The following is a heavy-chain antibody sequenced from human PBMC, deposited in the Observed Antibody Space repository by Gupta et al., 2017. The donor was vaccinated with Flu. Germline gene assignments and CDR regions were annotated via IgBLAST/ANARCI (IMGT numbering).Heavy chain of an antibody. Sequence: EVQVLESGGGLVQPGGSLRLSCAVSGSSFSNYAISWVRQLPGKGLEWVSAISGGGDTTRYADSVTGRFTISRDNAKKTLYLQMKNLRAEDTAVYYCALKVHGFYPFDSWGQGTLVTVS. CDR2: ISGGGDTT. CDR3: ALKVHGFYPFDS. CDR1: GSSFSNYA. V-gene: IGHV3-23*01. J-gene: IGHJ4*02. D-gene: IGHD3-3*01.